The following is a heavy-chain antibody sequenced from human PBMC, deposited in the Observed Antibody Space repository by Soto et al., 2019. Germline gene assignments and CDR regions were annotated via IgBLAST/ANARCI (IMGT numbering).Heavy chain of an antibody. Sequence: ASVKVSCKASGYTFTGYYMHSVRQAPGQGLEWMGWINPNSGGTNYAQKFQGRVTMTRDTSISTAYMELSRLRSDDTAVYYCARDQDWNYGWFDPWGQGTLVTVSS. CDR3: ARDQDWNYGWFDP. CDR1: GYTFTGYY. D-gene: IGHD1-7*01. CDR2: INPNSGGT. V-gene: IGHV1-2*02. J-gene: IGHJ5*02.